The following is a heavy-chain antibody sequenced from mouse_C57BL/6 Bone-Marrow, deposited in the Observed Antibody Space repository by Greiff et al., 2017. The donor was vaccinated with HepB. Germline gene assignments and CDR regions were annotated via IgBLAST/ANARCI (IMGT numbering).Heavy chain of an antibody. J-gene: IGHJ4*01. Sequence: DVKFVESGGGLVQPGGSMKLSCVASGFTFSNYWMNWVRQSPEKGLEWVAQIRLKSDNYATHYAESVKGRFTISRDDSKSSVYLQMNNLRAEDTGIYYCTGSYYYGSSYDAMDYWGQGTSVTVSS. CDR2: IRLKSDNYAT. D-gene: IGHD1-1*01. V-gene: IGHV6-3*01. CDR1: GFTFSNYW. CDR3: TGSYYYGSSYDAMDY.